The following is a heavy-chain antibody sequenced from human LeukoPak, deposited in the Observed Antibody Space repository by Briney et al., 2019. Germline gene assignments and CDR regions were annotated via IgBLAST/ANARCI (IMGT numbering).Heavy chain of an antibody. J-gene: IGHJ6*03. V-gene: IGHV4-4*07. CDR3: VGDSPDGYTHGHFYYHMDV. Sequence: SETLSLTCTVSGGSINRYYWTWIRQPAGKGLEWIGRIHSGGTTNYKPSLESRITLSVDTSQNQVSLRLSSVTAADTAVYFCVGDSPDGYTHGHFYYHMDVWGKRNTGTVS. D-gene: IGHD5-18*01. CDR2: IHSGGTT. CDR1: GGSINRYY.